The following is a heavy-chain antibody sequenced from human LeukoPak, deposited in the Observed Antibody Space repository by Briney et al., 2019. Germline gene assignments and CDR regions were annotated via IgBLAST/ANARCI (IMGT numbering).Heavy chain of an antibody. Sequence: GGSLRLSCAASGFTFSTYGMNWVRQAPGKGLECVSSISGGGGNTYYADSVKGRFTISRDNAKNSLCLQMNSLRAEDTAVYYCAREMLAAVAAQSWGQGTLVTVSS. CDR1: GFTFSTYG. CDR2: ISGGGGNT. D-gene: IGHD6-19*01. V-gene: IGHV3-21*01. J-gene: IGHJ5*02. CDR3: AREMLAAVAAQS.